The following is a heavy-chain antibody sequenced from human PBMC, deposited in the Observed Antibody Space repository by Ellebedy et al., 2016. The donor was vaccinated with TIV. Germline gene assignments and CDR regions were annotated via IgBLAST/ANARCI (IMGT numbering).Heavy chain of an antibody. CDR1: GFIFSSYA. CDR2: IWADGTNE. J-gene: IGHJ2*01. V-gene: IGHV3-33*06. D-gene: IGHD6-19*01. CDR3: AKIAVSGLWYFDL. Sequence: GESLKISCAASGFIFSSYAMHWVRHAPGKGLECVAVIWADGTNEDYGDSVKGRFTISRDNSKNTLYLQMNSLRAEDTAIYYCAKIAVSGLWYFDLWGRGTLVTVSS.